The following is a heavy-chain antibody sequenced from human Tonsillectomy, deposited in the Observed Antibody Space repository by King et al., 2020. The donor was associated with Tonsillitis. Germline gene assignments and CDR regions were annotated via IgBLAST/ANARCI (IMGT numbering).Heavy chain of an antibody. D-gene: IGHD3-3*01. J-gene: IGHJ6*03. V-gene: IGHV3-7*01. Sequence: QLVQSGGGLVQPGGSLRLSCAASGFTFSSYWMSWVRQAPGKGLEWVANIKQDGSEKYYVDSVKGRFTISRDNAKNSLYLQMNSLRAEDTAVYYCARDGPYDFWSGYYYYYYYYYMDVWGKGTTVTVSS. CDR1: GFTFSSYW. CDR2: IKQDGSEK. CDR3: ARDGPYDFWSGYYYYYYYYYMDV.